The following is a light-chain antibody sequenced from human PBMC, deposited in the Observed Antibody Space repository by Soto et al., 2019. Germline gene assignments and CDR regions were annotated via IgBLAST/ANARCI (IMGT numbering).Light chain of an antibody. CDR3: SSYTSGSTLYV. CDR1: SSDVGSYNY. Sequence: QSVLTQPASVSGSTGQSMTISCTGTSSDVGSYNYVSWYQQHPGKAPRLMIYASSNRPSGVSHRFSGSRSGNTASLTISGLQAEDEADYFCSSYTSGSTLYVFGSGTKVTVL. J-gene: IGLJ1*01. V-gene: IGLV2-14*01. CDR2: ASS.